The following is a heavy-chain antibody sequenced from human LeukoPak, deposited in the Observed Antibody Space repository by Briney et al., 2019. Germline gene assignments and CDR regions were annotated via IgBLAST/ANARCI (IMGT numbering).Heavy chain of an antibody. CDR1: GYTFSSCG. V-gene: IGHV1-69*13. Sequence: GASVKVSCKASGYTFSSCGISWVRQAPGQGLEWMGGIIPIFGTANYAQKFQGRVTITADESTSTAYMELSSLRSEDTAVYYCARTYDILPSWFDPWGQGTLVTVSS. CDR3: ARTYDILPSWFDP. CDR2: IIPIFGTA. J-gene: IGHJ5*02. D-gene: IGHD3-9*01.